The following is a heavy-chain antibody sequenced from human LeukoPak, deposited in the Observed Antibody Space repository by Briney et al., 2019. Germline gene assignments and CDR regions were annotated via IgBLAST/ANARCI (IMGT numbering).Heavy chain of an antibody. J-gene: IGHJ5*02. Sequence: GGSLRLSCAASGFTFSSYSMNWVRQAPGKGLEWVSSISSSSSYIYYADSVKGRFTISRDNAKNSLYLQMNSLRAEDTAVHYCARVRRIAGGWFDPWGQGTLVTVSS. V-gene: IGHV3-21*01. CDR1: GFTFSSYS. D-gene: IGHD6-13*01. CDR2: ISSSSSYI. CDR3: ARVRRIAGGWFDP.